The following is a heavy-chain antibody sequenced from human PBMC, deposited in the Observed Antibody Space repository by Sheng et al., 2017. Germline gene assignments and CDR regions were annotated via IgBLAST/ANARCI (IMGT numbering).Heavy chain of an antibody. Sequence: QVQLVQSGAEVKKPGSSVKVSCKASGGTISTYAMSWVRQAPGQGLEWMGGIIPIFGTANYAQKFQGRVTITADESTSTAYMELSSLRSEDTAVYYCARAVTQDQSGAFDIWGQGTMVTVSS. J-gene: IGHJ3*02. CDR1: GGTISTYA. CDR2: IIPIFGTA. CDR3: ARAVTQDQSGAFDI. V-gene: IGHV1-69*01. D-gene: IGHD4-4*01.